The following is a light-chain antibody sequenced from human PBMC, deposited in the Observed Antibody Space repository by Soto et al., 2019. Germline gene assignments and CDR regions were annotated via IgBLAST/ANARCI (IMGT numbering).Light chain of an antibody. J-gene: IGKJ1*01. CDR3: QQYNSSPWT. Sequence: DIEMRQSPSSLSASVGDRVTIALRASQSINIWLAWYQQKPGKAPNLLIYDASNLESGVPSRFSGSGSGTEFTLTISSLQPDDSASYHCQQYNSSPWTFGQGTKVDIK. CDR1: QSINIW. V-gene: IGKV1-5*01. CDR2: DAS.